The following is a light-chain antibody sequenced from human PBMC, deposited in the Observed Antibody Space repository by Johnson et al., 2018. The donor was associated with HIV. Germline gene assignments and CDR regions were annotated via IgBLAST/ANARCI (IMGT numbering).Light chain of an antibody. CDR3: GTWDSSLSAGV. V-gene: IGLV1-51*01. J-gene: IGLJ1*01. CDR1: NSNIGNNH. CDR2: DNN. Sequence: QSVLTQPPSVSAAPGQKVTISCPGSNSNIGNNHVSWNQQVPGKAPKLLIYDNNKRPSGILAGFSGSTSGPQATRGIPGLQTGDGAAYYCGTWDSSLSAGVFGTGTKVTVL.